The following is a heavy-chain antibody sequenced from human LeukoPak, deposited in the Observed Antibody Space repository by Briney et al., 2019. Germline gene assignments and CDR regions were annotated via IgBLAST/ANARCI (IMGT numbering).Heavy chain of an antibody. D-gene: IGHD2-8*02. V-gene: IGHV1-2*02. CDR1: GYTFTGYY. CDR2: INPNSGGT. Sequence: ASVKVSCKASGYTFTGYYMHWVRQAPGQGLEWMGWINPNSGGTKYGQKFQGRVTMTRDTSISTAYMELSSLRSDDTAVYYCARAAVVTGSTETFDPWGQGTLVTVSS. J-gene: IGHJ5*02. CDR3: ARAAVVTGSTETFDP.